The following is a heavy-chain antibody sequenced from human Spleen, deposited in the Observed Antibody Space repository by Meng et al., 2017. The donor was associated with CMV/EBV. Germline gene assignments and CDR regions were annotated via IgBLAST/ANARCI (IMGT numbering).Heavy chain of an antibody. CDR2: IKEDGSER. CDR3: ARSTNYDLWSGYPGGLDV. CDR1: GITLSNYW. V-gene: IGHV3-7*01. Sequence: GESLKISCAASGITLSNYWMTWVRQAPGKGLEWVANIKEDGSERNYLDSVKGRFTISRDNANNLLYLEMNSLRVEDTALYYCARSTNYDLWSGYPGGLDVWGQGTTVTVSS. D-gene: IGHD3-3*01. J-gene: IGHJ6*02.